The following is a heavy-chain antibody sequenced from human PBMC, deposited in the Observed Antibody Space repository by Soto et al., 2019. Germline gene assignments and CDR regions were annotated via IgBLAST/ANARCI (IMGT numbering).Heavy chain of an antibody. Sequence: SETLSLTCDVSGGSLYSSNWWTWVRQTPGKGLEWIGEIHHSGSTNYNPSLKSRVTISADKSKNQFFLNLASVTAADTAMYYCTRRGGGGSGVFMIDGLAPWGQGPQVTVPS. CDR1: GGSLYSSNW. D-gene: IGHD3-3*01. V-gene: IGHV4-4*02. J-gene: IGHJ5*02. CDR3: TRRGGGGSGVFMIDGLAP. CDR2: IHHSGST.